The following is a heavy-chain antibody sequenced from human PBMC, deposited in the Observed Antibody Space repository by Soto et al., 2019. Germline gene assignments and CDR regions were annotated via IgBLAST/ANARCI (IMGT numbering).Heavy chain of an antibody. Sequence: GGSLRLSCAASGFTVSSNYMSWVRQAPGKGLEWVSVICSGGSTYYADSVKGRFTISRDNAKNTLYLQMNSLRAEDTAVYYCARDGGSGWMGAFDYWGQGALVTVSS. J-gene: IGHJ4*02. CDR2: ICSGGST. D-gene: IGHD6-19*01. CDR1: GFTVSSNY. CDR3: ARDGGSGWMGAFDY. V-gene: IGHV3-53*01.